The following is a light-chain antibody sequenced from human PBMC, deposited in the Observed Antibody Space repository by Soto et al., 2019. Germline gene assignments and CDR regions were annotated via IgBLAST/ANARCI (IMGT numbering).Light chain of an antibody. CDR3: QHYINWPPLT. CDR2: AAS. J-gene: IGKJ4*01. Sequence: EIVLTQSPATLSVSPGETATLSCRASQSVGSAVAWYQHRPGQAPRLLIVAASIRATGVPGRFSGGGSGTEFTLPISGLPSEDFAVYYCQHYINWPPLTFGGGTTVDIK. CDR1: QSVGSA. V-gene: IGKV3-15*01.